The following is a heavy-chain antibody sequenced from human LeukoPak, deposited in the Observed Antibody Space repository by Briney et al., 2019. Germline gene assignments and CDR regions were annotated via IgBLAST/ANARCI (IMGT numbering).Heavy chain of an antibody. J-gene: IGHJ4*02. V-gene: IGHV3-23*01. Sequence: TGGSLRLSCAASGFTSSSYGMSWVRQAPGKGLEWVSSISGNSVGTYYADSVKGRFTISRDNSKNTLYLQMNSLRAEDTAVYYCAKDGSLSGSHYFDYWGQGTLVTVSS. CDR3: AKDGSLSGSHYFDY. CDR1: GFTSSSYG. D-gene: IGHD1-26*01. CDR2: ISGNSVGT.